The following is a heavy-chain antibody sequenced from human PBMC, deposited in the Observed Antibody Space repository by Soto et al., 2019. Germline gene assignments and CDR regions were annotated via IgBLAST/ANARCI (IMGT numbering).Heavy chain of an antibody. Sequence: ASVKVSCKDSGGTFSSYAISWVRQAPGQGLEWMGGIIPIFGTANYAQKFQGRVTITADESTSTAYMELSSLRSEDTAVYYCAGLDYYDSSGYWSHAFDIWGQGTMVTVSS. J-gene: IGHJ3*02. V-gene: IGHV1-69*13. CDR2: IIPIFGTA. D-gene: IGHD3-22*01. CDR1: GGTFSSYA. CDR3: AGLDYYDSSGYWSHAFDI.